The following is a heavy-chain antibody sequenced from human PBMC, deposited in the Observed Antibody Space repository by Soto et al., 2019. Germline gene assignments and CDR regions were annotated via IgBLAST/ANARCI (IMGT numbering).Heavy chain of an antibody. V-gene: IGHV3-48*03. CDR3: ARDTGIEAAPTKYGMDV. D-gene: IGHD6-13*01. CDR2: ISSSGSTI. Sequence: GGSLRLSCAASGFTFSSYEMNWVRQAPGKGLEWVSYISSSGSTIYYADSVKGRFTISRDNAKNSLYLQMNSLRAEDTAVYYCARDTGIEAAPTKYGMDVWGQGTTVTVS. CDR1: GFTFSSYE. J-gene: IGHJ6*02.